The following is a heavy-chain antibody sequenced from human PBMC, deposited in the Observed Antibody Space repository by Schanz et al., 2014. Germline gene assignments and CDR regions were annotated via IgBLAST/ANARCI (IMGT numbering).Heavy chain of an antibody. V-gene: IGHV3-53*01. CDR1: GFTVNTNY. J-gene: IGHJ3*01. Sequence: EVQLVESGGGLIQPGGSLRLSCAVSGFTVNTNYMSGVRQAPGKGMEWISSMYINSGSTQYADSVKGRFIISRDSSKNTLFLQMNSLRAEDTAVYFCARDGGRDGYNLAFDVWGQGTLVTVSS. D-gene: IGHD5-12*01. CDR2: MYINSGST. CDR3: ARDGGRDGYNLAFDV.